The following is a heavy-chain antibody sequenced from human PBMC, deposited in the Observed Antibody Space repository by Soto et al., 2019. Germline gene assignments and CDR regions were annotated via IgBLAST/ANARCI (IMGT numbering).Heavy chain of an antibody. CDR3: AREATNYDFWSGYDNWFDP. V-gene: IGHV1-46*01. CDR2: INPSGGST. Sequence: QVQLVQSGAEVKKPGASVKVSCKASGYTFTSYYMHWVRQAPGQGLEWMGIINPSGGSTSYAQKFQGRVTMTRDTSTSTVYMELSSLRSEDTAVYCCAREATNYDFWSGYDNWFDPWGQGTLVTVSS. D-gene: IGHD3-3*01. J-gene: IGHJ5*02. CDR1: GYTFTSYY.